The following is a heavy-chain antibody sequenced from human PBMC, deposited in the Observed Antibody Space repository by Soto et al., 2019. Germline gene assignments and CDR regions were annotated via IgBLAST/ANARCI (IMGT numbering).Heavy chain of an antibody. CDR2: ISYDGSNK. CDR3: ARDLVVVTAINRNGAFDY. J-gene: IGHJ4*02. CDR1: GFTFSSYA. V-gene: IGHV3-30-3*01. D-gene: IGHD2-21*02. Sequence: QVQLVESGGGVVQPGRSLRLSCAASGFTFSSYAMHWVRQAPGKGLEWVAVISYDGSNKYYADSVKGRFTISRDNSKNTLYPQMNSLRAEDTAVYYCARDLVVVTAINRNGAFDYWGQGTLVTVSS.